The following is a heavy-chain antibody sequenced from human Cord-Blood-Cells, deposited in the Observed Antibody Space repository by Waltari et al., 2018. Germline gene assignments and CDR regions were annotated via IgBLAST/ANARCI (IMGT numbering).Heavy chain of an antibody. D-gene: IGHD3-3*01. V-gene: IGHV4-34*01. CDR3: AREAGDTYYDVWSGYEARNYYYYYYMDV. CDR2: INHSGST. Sequence: QVQLQQWGAGLLKPSETLSLTCAVYGGSFSGYYWRWIRQPPGKGLEWIGEINHSGSTNCNPDLEGRVTIAVETSKDQLSLKLSSVTAADTAVYYCAREAGDTYYDVWSGYEARNYYYYYYMDVWGKGTTVTVSS. CDR1: GGSFSGYY. J-gene: IGHJ6*03.